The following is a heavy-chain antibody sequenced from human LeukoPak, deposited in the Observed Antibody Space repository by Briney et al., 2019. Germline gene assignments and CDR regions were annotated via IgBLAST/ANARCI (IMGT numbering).Heavy chain of an antibody. V-gene: IGHV3-7*01. Sequence: TGGSLRLSCAASGFTFSSYWMSWVRQAPGKGLEWVANIKQDGSEKYYVDSVKGRFTISRDNAKNSLYLQMNSLRAEDTAVYYCARGVYTGNYYYHYMDVWGKGTTVTVS. D-gene: IGHD1-26*01. CDR2: IKQDGSEK. CDR1: GFTFSSYW. J-gene: IGHJ6*03. CDR3: ARGVYTGNYYYHYMDV.